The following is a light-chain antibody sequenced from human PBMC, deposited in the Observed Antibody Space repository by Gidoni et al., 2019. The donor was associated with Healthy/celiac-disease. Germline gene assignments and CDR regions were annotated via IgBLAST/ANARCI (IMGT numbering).Light chain of an antibody. Sequence: QSALTQPASVSVSPGQSITISCTGTSSDVGSYNLVSWYQQHPGKAPKLMIDEGSKRPSGVSNRFSGSKSGNTASLTISGLQAEDEADYYCCSYAGSSTYVFGTGTKVTVL. CDR2: EGS. CDR1: SSDVGSYNL. J-gene: IGLJ1*01. CDR3: CSYAGSSTYV. V-gene: IGLV2-23*01.